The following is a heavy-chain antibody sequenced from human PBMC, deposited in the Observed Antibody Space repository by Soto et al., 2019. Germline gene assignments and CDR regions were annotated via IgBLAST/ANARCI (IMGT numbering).Heavy chain of an antibody. Sequence: SETLSLTCTVSGGSISSSNYYWGWIRQPPGKGLEWIGSIYYSGSTYYNPSLKSRVTISVDTSKNQFSLKLSSVTAADTAVYNCARHPSSSCAYYYYMDVWGKGTTVTVSS. CDR1: GGSISSSNYY. D-gene: IGHD6-13*01. V-gene: IGHV4-39*01. CDR2: IYYSGST. CDR3: ARHPSSSCAYYYYMDV. J-gene: IGHJ6*03.